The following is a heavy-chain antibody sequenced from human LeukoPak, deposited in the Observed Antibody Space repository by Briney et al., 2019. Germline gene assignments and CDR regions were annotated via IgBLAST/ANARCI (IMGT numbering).Heavy chain of an antibody. Sequence: PGASVKVSCKASGCTFIGYYMHWVRQAPGQGLEWMGWINPNSGGTNYAQKFQGRVTMTRDTSISTAYMELSRLRSDDTAVYYCARDRGRIVGATRDAFDIWGQGTMVTVSS. CDR3: ARDRGRIVGATRDAFDI. CDR1: GCTFIGYY. CDR2: INPNSGGT. V-gene: IGHV1-2*02. J-gene: IGHJ3*02. D-gene: IGHD1-26*01.